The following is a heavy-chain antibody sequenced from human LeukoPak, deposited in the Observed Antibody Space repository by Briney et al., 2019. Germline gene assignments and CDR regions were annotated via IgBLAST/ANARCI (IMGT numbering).Heavy chain of an antibody. CDR1: GFTFDDYA. CDR2: ISCNSGSI. CDR3: AKDRIAVAGGFDY. D-gene: IGHD6-19*01. Sequence: GGSLRLSCAASGFTFDDYAMHWVRQAPGEGLEWVSGISCNSGSIGYADSVKGRFTISRDNAKNSLYLQINSLRAEDTALYYCAKDRIAVAGGFDYWGQGTLVTVSS. J-gene: IGHJ4*02. V-gene: IGHV3-9*01.